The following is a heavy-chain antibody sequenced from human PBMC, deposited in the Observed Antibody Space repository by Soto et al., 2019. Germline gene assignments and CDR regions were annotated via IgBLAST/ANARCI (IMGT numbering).Heavy chain of an antibody. Sequence: GGSLRLSCAASGFTFISYAMSWVRQAPWKGLEWVSAISGSGGSTYYADSVKGRFTISRDNSKNTLYLQMNSLRAEDTAVYYCAKGLDSSGYYYNYYYGMDVWGHGTTVTVSS. CDR3: AKGLDSSGYYYNYYYGMDV. V-gene: IGHV3-23*01. CDR1: GFTFISYA. J-gene: IGHJ6*02. CDR2: ISGSGGST. D-gene: IGHD3-22*01.